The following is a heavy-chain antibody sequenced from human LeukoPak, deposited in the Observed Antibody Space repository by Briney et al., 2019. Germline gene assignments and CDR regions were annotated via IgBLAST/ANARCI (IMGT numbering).Heavy chain of an antibody. CDR2: IYSGGGT. D-gene: IGHD1-26*01. V-gene: IGHV3-53*01. Sequence: PGGPLRLSCAASGFTVSNNYMSWVRQAPGKGLEWVSIIYSGGGTYYADSVKGRFTISRDNSKDTLYLQMNSLRAEDSAVYYCSRVHSGNYLYYFDYWGQGTLVTVSS. J-gene: IGHJ4*02. CDR1: GFTVSNNY. CDR3: SRVHSGNYLYYFDY.